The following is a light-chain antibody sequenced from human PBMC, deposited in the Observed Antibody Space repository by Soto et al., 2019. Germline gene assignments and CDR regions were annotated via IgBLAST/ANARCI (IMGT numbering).Light chain of an antibody. CDR1: QNIRTY. Sequence: DIQMTQSPYSLSSSLGDSVTITCRASQNIRTYLNWYQQKPGRAPTLLIHSASAWPSGVPSRFSGSGSWTEFTLTMSGLQADDVASYYYQQGHSTPYTFGQGTKVEIK. V-gene: IGKV1-39*01. CDR3: QQGHSTPYT. J-gene: IGKJ2*01. CDR2: SAS.